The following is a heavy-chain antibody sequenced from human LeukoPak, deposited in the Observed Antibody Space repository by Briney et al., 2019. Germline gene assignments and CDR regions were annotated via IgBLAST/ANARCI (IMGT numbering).Heavy chain of an antibody. CDR2: IKQDGSEK. J-gene: IGHJ4*02. CDR1: GFTFSSYW. CDR3: ARSSMATMYYFDY. D-gene: IGHD5-24*01. V-gene: IGHV3-7*01. Sequence: GGSLRLSCAASGFTFSSYWMSWVRQAPGKGLEWVANIKQDGSEKYYVDSMKGRFTISRDNAKNSLYLQMNSLRAEDTAVYYCARSSMATMYYFDYWGQGTLVTVSS.